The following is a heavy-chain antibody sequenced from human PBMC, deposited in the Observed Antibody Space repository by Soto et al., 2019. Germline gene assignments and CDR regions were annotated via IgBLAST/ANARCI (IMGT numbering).Heavy chain of an antibody. D-gene: IGHD4-17*01. V-gene: IGHV3-23*01. CDR1: GFIFSNYA. J-gene: IGHJ3*01. Sequence: GGSLRLSCAASGFIFSNYAMMWVRQAPGKGLEWVSAISGGGGGAQYADSVRARLTISRDNSKNTLYLQMNSLRAEDTAVYYCAKDPNGDYIGAFDLWGQGILVTVSS. CDR3: AKDPNGDYIGAFDL. CDR2: ISGGGGGA.